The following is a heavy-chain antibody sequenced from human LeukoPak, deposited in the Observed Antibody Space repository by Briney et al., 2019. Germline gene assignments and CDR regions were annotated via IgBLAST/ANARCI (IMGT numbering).Heavy chain of an antibody. CDR2: INTDGSST. Sequence: GGSLRLSCAASGFTFSSYAMHWVRQAPGKGLVWVSRINTDGSSTSYADSVKGRFTISRDNAKNTLYLQMNSLRAEDTAVYYCARVNAGYYDSSGLPDYWGQGTLVTVSS. J-gene: IGHJ4*02. V-gene: IGHV3-74*01. D-gene: IGHD3-22*01. CDR3: ARVNAGYYDSSGLPDY. CDR1: GFTFSSYA.